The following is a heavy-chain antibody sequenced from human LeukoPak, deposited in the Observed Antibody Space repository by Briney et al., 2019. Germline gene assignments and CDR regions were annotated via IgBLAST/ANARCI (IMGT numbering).Heavy chain of an antibody. Sequence: ASVKLSCKAAGYTFTTYGISWVRQAPGQGLEWMGWINTYDGNTNYVQSLQGRLTMTIDTSTSTVYMELRSLKSDDTAVYYCAREYCSSGTYYDPDYWGQGTLVTVSS. CDR1: GYTFTTYG. CDR3: AREYCSSGTYYDPDY. V-gene: IGHV1-18*01. D-gene: IGHD2-2*01. CDR2: INTYDGNT. J-gene: IGHJ4*02.